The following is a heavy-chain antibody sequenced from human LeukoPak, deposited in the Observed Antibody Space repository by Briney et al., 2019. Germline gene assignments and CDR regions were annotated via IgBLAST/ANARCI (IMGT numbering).Heavy chain of an antibody. J-gene: IGHJ6*03. Sequence: GESLQISCKGSGYSFTSYWIGWVRQLPGKGLEWMGIIYPGDSDTRYSPSFQGQVTISADKSISTAYLQWSSLKASDTAMYYCASSGYSYNYYMDVWGKGTTVTVSS. CDR3: ASSGYSYNYYMDV. V-gene: IGHV5-51*01. D-gene: IGHD5-18*01. CDR1: GYSFTSYW. CDR2: IYPGDSDT.